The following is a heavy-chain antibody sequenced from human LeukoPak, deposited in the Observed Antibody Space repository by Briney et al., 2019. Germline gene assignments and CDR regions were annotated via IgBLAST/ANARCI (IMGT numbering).Heavy chain of an antibody. CDR1: GGSFSGYY. V-gene: IGHV4-34*01. CDR2: INHSGST. Sequence: SETLSLTCAVYGGSFSGYYWSWIRRPPGKGLEWIGEINHSGSTNYNPSLKSRVTISVDTSKNQFSLKLSSVTAADTAVYYCASNRGDWLFNYWGQGTLVTVSS. J-gene: IGHJ4*02. CDR3: ASNRGDWLFNY. D-gene: IGHD3-9*01.